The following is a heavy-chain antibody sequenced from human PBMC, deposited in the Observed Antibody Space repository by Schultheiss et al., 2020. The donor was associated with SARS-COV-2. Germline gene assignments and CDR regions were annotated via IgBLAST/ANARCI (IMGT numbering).Heavy chain of an antibody. D-gene: IGHD3-3*01. CDR3: ARDHDFWSGSIWGVSDYYYGMDV. V-gene: IGHV3-48*02. CDR1: GFTFSSYS. Sequence: GGSLRLSCAASGFTFSSYSMNWVRQAPGKGLEWVSYISSSSSYIYYADSVKGRFTISRDNAKNSLYLQMNSLRDEDTAVYYCARDHDFWSGSIWGVSDYYYGMDVWGQGTTVTVSS. CDR2: ISSSSSYI. J-gene: IGHJ6*02.